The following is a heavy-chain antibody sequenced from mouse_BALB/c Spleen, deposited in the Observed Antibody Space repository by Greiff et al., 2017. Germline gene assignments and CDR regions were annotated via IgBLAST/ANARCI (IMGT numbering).Heavy chain of an antibody. CDR2: ISYDGSN. J-gene: IGHJ2*01. V-gene: IGHV3-6*02. CDR3: ARGVLYYFDY. Sequence: VQLQQSGPGLVKPSQSLSLTCSVTGYSITSGYYWNWIRQFPGNKLEWMGYISYDGSNNYNPSLKNRISITRDTSKNQFFLKLNSVTTEDTATYYCARGVLYYFDYWGQGTTLTVSS. CDR1: GYSITSGYY.